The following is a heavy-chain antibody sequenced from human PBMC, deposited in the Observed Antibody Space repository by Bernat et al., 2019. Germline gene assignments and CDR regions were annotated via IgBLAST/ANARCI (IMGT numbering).Heavy chain of an antibody. D-gene: IGHD3-16*01. CDR3: ARSYASGSYIDY. V-gene: IGHV3-11*06. CDR1: GFTFSDYS. J-gene: IGHJ4*02. CDR2: ISSSSTYT. Sequence: VQLVEPGGGLVKPGGSLRLSCAASGFTFSDYSMTWIRQAPGKGLEWVSYISSSSTYTNYADSVKGRFTISRDNAKNSLYLQMNSLRAEDTAVYYCARSYASGSYIDYWGQGTLVTVSS.